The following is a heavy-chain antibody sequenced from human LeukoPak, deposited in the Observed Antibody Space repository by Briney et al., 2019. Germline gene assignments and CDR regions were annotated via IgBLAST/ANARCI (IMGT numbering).Heavy chain of an antibody. D-gene: IGHD5-18*01. V-gene: IGHV4-61*02. CDR2: IYTSGST. J-gene: IGHJ4*02. CDR3: ARQYSYGAILDY. CDR1: GGSISSGSYY. Sequence: SETLSLTCTVSGGSISSGSYYWSWIRQPAGKGLEWIGRIYTSGSTNYNPSLKSRVTISVDTSKNQFSLKLSSVTAADTAVYYCARQYSYGAILDYWGQGTLVTVSS.